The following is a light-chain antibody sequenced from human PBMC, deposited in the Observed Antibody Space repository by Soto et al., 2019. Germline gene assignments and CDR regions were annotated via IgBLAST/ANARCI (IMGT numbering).Light chain of an antibody. V-gene: IGLV2-11*01. CDR3: SSYAGSLPC. Sequence: QSVLTQPRSVSGSPGQSVTISCTGTSSDVGDYNYVSWHQQHPGKAPKLMIYDVSKRPSGVPDRFSGSKSGNTASLTISGIQADDEADYDCSSYAGSLPCFGGGTKLTVL. CDR1: SSDVGDYNY. J-gene: IGLJ2*01. CDR2: DVS.